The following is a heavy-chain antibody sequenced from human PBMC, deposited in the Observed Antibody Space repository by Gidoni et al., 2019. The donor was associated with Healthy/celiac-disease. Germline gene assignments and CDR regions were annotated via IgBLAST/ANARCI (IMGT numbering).Heavy chain of an antibody. CDR2: ISYDGSNK. Sequence: QVQLVESGGGVVQPGRSLRLSCAASGFTFRSYGMHWVRQAPGKGLEWVAVISYDGSNKYYADSVKGRFTISRDNSKNTLYLQMNSLRAEDTAVYYCARDGYYGSSFGMDVWGQGTTVTVSS. J-gene: IGHJ6*02. V-gene: IGHV3-30*03. CDR1: GFTFRSYG. D-gene: IGHD3-22*01. CDR3: ARDGYYGSSFGMDV.